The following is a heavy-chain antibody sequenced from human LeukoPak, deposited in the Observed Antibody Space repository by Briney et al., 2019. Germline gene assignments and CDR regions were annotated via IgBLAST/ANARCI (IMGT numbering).Heavy chain of an antibody. Sequence: SQTLSLTCAISGDSFSSNSAAWNWIRQSPSRGLEWLGRTYYRSKWYYDYAVAVKSRISINPDTSKNQFSLQLSSVTPEDTAVYYCARDPVGGSTIFDYWGQGTLVTVSS. V-gene: IGHV6-1*01. J-gene: IGHJ4*02. D-gene: IGHD1-26*01. CDR1: GDSFSSNSAA. CDR3: ARDPVGGSTIFDY. CDR2: TYYRSKWYY.